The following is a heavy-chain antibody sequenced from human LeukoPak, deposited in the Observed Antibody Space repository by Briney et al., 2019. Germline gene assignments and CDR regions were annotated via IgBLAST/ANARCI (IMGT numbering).Heavy chain of an antibody. D-gene: IGHD1-7*01. J-gene: IGHJ4*02. Sequence: PGGSLRLSCAASGFTFSNYALIWVRQAPERGLQWVSSITGSGAGTYYEDSVKGRFTISRDNSKNTLYLQMNSLRAEDTAVYYCAKALLNNWNYVVSYDYWGQGILVTVSS. CDR2: ITGSGAGT. CDR3: AKALLNNWNYVVSYDY. V-gene: IGHV3-23*01. CDR1: GFTFSNYA.